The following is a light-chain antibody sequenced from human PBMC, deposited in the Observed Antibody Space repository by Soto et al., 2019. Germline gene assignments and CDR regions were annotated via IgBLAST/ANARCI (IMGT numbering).Light chain of an antibody. V-gene: IGKV1-39*01. CDR2: AAS. CDR3: QQSYSTLVT. J-gene: IGKJ1*01. CDR1: QSISSY. Sequence: DIQMTQSPSSLSASVGDRVTITCRASQSISSYLNWYQQKPGKAPKLLIYAASSLQSGVPSRFSGSGSGTDFTLTISSLLPEDFATYYCQQSYSTLVTFGQGTKVEIK.